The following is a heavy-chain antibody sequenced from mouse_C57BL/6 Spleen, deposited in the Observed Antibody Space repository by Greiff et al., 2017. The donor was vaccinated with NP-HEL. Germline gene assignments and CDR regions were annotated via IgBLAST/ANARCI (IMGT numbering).Heavy chain of an antibody. J-gene: IGHJ4*01. CDR3: ARSYYSNFRDAMDY. V-gene: IGHV1-72*01. CDR2: IDPNSGGT. Sequence: WFGRIDPNSGGTKYNDKFKSKATLTVDKPSSTAYMQLSSQTSEDSAVYYCARSYYSNFRDAMDYWGQGTSVTVSS. D-gene: IGHD2-5*01.